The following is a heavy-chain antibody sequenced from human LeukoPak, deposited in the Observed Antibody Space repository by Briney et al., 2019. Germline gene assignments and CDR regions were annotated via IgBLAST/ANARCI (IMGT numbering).Heavy chain of an antibody. D-gene: IGHD1-26*01. V-gene: IGHV4-39*07. CDR3: ARGLGAREVGY. CDR2: IYYSGST. CDR1: GGSISSNSYY. Sequence: SETLSLTCAVSGGSISSNSYYWGWIRQPPGKGLEWIGSIYYSGSTYYNPSLKSRVTISVDKSKNQFSLKLTSIDAADTAVYYCARGLGAREVGYWGQGTLVTVSS. J-gene: IGHJ4*02.